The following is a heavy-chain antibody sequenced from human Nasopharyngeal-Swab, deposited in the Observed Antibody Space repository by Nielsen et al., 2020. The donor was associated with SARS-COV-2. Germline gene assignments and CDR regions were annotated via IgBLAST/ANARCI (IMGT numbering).Heavy chain of an antibody. Sequence: WIRQPPGKGLEWIGYIYYSGSTNYNPSLKSRVTISVDTSKNQFSLKLSSVTAADTAVYYCAREVTMKVVVPDHHAFDIWGQGTMVTVSS. J-gene: IGHJ3*02. CDR3: AREVTMKVVVPDHHAFDI. D-gene: IGHD3-22*01. CDR2: IYYSGST. V-gene: IGHV4-59*01.